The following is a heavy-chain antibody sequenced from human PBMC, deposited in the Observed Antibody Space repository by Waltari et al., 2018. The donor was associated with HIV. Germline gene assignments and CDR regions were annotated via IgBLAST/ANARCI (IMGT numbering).Heavy chain of an antibody. CDR2: ISAYNGNT. Sequence: QVQLVQSGAEVKKPGASVKVSCKASGYTFTSYGISWVRQAPGQGLEWMGGISAYNGNTNSAQTPQGKVTMPTETSRSRAYMEWRSLRSDETAVDYCARVRYYYDSSGYDDDAFVIWGQGTMVTGSS. V-gene: IGHV1-18*01. CDR3: ARVRYYYDSSGYDDDAFVI. J-gene: IGHJ3*02. D-gene: IGHD3-22*01. CDR1: GYTFTSYG.